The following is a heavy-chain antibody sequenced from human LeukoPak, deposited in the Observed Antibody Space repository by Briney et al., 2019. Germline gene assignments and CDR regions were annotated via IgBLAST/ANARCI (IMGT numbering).Heavy chain of an antibody. Sequence: GGSLRLSCVASGLTFNSHSMSWVRQAPGMGLEWVSVVSTNGDVTFYADSVKGRFTISRDNSKNTLYLQMNSLRAEDTAVYYCARDEGTPNCWGQGTLVTVSS. CDR3: ARDEGTPNC. J-gene: IGHJ4*02. CDR1: GLTFNSHS. D-gene: IGHD3-10*01. CDR2: VSTNGDVT. V-gene: IGHV3-23*01.